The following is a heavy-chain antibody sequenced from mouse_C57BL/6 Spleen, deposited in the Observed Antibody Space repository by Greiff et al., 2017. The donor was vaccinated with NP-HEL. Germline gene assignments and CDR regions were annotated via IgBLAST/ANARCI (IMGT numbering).Heavy chain of an antibody. Sequence: QVQLQQPGAELVMPGASVKLSCKASGYTFTSYWMHWVKQRPGQGLEWIGEIDPSDSYTNYNQKFKGKSTLTVDKSSSTAYIQLSSLTSEDSAVYYCARSGDYYGESWYFDVWGTGTTVTVSS. J-gene: IGHJ1*03. CDR1: GYTFTSYW. CDR3: ARSGDYYGESWYFDV. D-gene: IGHD1-1*01. V-gene: IGHV1-69*01. CDR2: IDPSDSYT.